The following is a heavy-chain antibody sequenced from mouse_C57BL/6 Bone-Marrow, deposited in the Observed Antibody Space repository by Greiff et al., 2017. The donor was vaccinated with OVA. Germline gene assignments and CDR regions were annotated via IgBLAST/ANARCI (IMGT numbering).Heavy chain of an antibody. CDR1: GFNIKDDY. J-gene: IGHJ2*01. D-gene: IGHD2-3*01. Sequence: VQLQQSGAELVRPGASVKLSCTASGFNIKDDYMHWVKQRPEQGLEWIGWIDPENGDTEYASKFQGKATITADTSSNTAYLQLSSLTSEDTAVYYCTRWLLRRFDYWGKGTTLTVSS. CDR3: TRWLLRRFDY. V-gene: IGHV14-4*01. CDR2: IDPENGDT.